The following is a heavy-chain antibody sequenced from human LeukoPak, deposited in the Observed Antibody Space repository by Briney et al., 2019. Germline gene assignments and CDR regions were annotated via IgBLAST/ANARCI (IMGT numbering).Heavy chain of an antibody. D-gene: IGHD3-22*01. CDR1: GGTFSSYA. J-gene: IGHJ6*02. CDR2: IIPIFGTA. CDR3: ARDDAYYYDSSGSPYYYYGMDV. V-gene: IGHV1-69*13. Sequence: ASVKVSCTASGGTFSSYAISWVRQAPGQGLEWMGGIIPIFGTANYAQKFQGRVTITADESTSTAYMELSSLRSEDTAVYYCARDDAYYYDSSGSPYYYYGMDVWGQGTTVTVSS.